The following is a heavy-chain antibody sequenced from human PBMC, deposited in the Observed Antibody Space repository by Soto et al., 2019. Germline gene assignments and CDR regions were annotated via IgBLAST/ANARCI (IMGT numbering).Heavy chain of an antibody. CDR3: ARDPRQYYYDSSGYPTFDY. CDR1: GFTFSSYS. Sequence: GGSLRLSCAASGFTFSSYSMNWVRQAPGKGLEWVSYISSSSSTIYYADSVKGRFTISRDNAKNSLYLQMNSLRAEDTAVYYCARDPRQYYYDSSGYPTFDYTGQGTLVTVSS. V-gene: IGHV3-48*01. J-gene: IGHJ4*02. CDR2: ISSSSSTI. D-gene: IGHD3-22*01.